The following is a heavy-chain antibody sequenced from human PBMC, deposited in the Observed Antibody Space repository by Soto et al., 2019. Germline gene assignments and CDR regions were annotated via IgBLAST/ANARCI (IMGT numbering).Heavy chain of an antibody. CDR3: ARRVVMYYYGMDV. V-gene: IGHV4-4*02. Sequence: SETLSLTCAVSGGTISSSNWWSWVRQPPGKGLEWIGEIFHSGSTNYNPSLKSRVTISVDKSKNQFSLKLSTVTAADTAVYYCARRVVMYYYGMDVWGQGTTVTVSS. J-gene: IGHJ6*02. CDR2: IFHSGST. D-gene: IGHD3-22*01. CDR1: GGTISSSNW.